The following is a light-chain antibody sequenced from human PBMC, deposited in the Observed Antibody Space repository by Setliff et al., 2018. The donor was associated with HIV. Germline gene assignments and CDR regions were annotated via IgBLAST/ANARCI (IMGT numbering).Light chain of an antibody. J-gene: IGLJ1*01. CDR3: SSYTSSTTLV. CDR1: SSDLGSYNL. CDR2: EVS. V-gene: IGLV2-14*02. Sequence: QSVLAQPASVSGSPGQSITISCTGTSSDLGSYNLVSWYQQHPGKAPKLMIYEVSKRPSGIPERFSGSKSGNTASLTISGLQAEDETDYYCSSYTSSTTLVFGTGTKVTVL.